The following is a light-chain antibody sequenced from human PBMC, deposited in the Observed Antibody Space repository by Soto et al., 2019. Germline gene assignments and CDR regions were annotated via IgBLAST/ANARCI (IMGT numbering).Light chain of an antibody. CDR2: DVS. Sequence: QSALTQPASVSGSPGQSITISCTGTSSDISDYNYVSWYQQHPGKAPKLMIYDVSNRPSGVSNRFSGSKSGNTASLTISGLQAEDEADYYCGSYTSSTTLGVFGGGTKLTVL. CDR3: GSYTSSTTLGV. J-gene: IGLJ2*01. V-gene: IGLV2-14*03. CDR1: SSDISDYNY.